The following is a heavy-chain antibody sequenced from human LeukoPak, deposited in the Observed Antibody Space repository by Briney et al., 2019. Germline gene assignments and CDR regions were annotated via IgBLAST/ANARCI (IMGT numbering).Heavy chain of an antibody. J-gene: IGHJ6*03. Sequence: ASVKVSCKASGYTFTSYAMHWVRQAPGQRLEWMGWISAYNGNTNYAQKLQGRVTMTTDTSTSTAYMELRSLRSDDTAVYYCARGAIGNHYYMDVWGKGTTVTVSS. CDR1: GYTFTSYA. CDR3: ARGAIGNHYYMDV. V-gene: IGHV1-18*01. CDR2: ISAYNGNT. D-gene: IGHD1-1*01.